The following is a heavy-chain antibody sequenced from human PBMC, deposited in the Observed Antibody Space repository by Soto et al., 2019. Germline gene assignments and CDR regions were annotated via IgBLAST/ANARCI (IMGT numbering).Heavy chain of an antibody. V-gene: IGHV1-8*01. Sequence: ASVKVSCKASGYTFTSYDINWVRQATGQGLEWMGWMNPNSGDTGYAQKFQGRVTMTRNTSISTAYMELSSLRSEDTAVYYCARGGAAMVYGYGMDVWGQGTTVTVSS. D-gene: IGHD5-18*01. J-gene: IGHJ6*02. CDR1: GYTFTSYD. CDR3: ARGGAAMVYGYGMDV. CDR2: MNPNSGDT.